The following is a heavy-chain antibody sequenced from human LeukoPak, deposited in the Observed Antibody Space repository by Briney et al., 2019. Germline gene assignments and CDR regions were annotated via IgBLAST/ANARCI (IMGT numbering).Heavy chain of an antibody. V-gene: IGHV1-69*13. CDR2: IIPIFGTA. J-gene: IGHJ4*02. CDR1: GGTFSSYA. D-gene: IGHD3-10*01. CDR3: ARGGSGSFLHFDY. Sequence: ASVKVPCKASGGTFSSYAISWVRQAPGQGLEWMGGIIPIFGTANYAQKFQGRVTITADESTSTAYMELSSLRSEDTAVYYCARGGSGSFLHFDYWGQGTLVTVSS.